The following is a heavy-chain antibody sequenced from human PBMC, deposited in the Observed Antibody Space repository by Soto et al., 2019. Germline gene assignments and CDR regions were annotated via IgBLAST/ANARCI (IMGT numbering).Heavy chain of an antibody. Sequence: SETLSLTCTVSGGSISSSSYYWGWIRQPPGKGLEWIGSIYYSGSTYYNPSLKSRVTISVDTSKNQFSLKLSSVTAADTAVYYCASLAAADYWGQGTLVTVSS. CDR3: ASLAAADY. CDR2: IYYSGST. CDR1: GGSISSSSYY. D-gene: IGHD6-13*01. V-gene: IGHV4-39*07. J-gene: IGHJ4*02.